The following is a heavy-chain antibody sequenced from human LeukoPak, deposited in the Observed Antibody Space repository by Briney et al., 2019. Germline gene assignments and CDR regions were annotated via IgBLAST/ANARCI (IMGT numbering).Heavy chain of an antibody. Sequence: NPSATLSLTCTVSGGSISSYYWSWIRQPAGKGLEWIGRIYTSGSTNYNPSLRSRVTISVDKSENQFSLKLSSVTAADTAVYYCARDREYYGSGSPPLNWFDPWGQGTLVTVSS. V-gene: IGHV4-4*07. J-gene: IGHJ5*02. CDR2: IYTSGST. CDR1: GGSISSYY. CDR3: ARDREYYGSGSPPLNWFDP. D-gene: IGHD3-10*01.